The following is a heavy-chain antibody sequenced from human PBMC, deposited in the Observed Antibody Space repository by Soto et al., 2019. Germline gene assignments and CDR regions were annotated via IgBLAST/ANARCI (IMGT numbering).Heavy chain of an antibody. CDR2: IYYSVST. Sequence: PSETLSLTCPVSGGSISSGDYYCSWIRQPPGKGLEWIGYIYYSVSTYYNPSLKSRVTISVHTSKNHFSLKLSSVTAADTAVYYCARVGSSTSWTRDYGGQGTLVTSP. D-gene: IGHD2-2*01. CDR1: GGSISSGDYY. CDR3: ARVGSSTSWTRDY. V-gene: IGHV4-30-4*01. J-gene: IGHJ4*02.